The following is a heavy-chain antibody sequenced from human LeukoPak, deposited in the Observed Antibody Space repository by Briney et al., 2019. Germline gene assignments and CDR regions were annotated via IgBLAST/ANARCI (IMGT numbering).Heavy chain of an antibody. J-gene: IGHJ5*02. V-gene: IGHV4-34*01. CDR1: GGSLSGYY. Sequence: PSETLSLTCAVYGGSLSGYYWSWIRQPPGKGLEWIGEINHSGSTNYNPSLKSRVTISVDTSKNQFSLKLSSVTAADTAVYYCARGRMGRYISANWFDPWGQGTLVTVSS. D-gene: IGHD1-26*01. CDR3: ARGRMGRYISANWFDP. CDR2: INHSGST.